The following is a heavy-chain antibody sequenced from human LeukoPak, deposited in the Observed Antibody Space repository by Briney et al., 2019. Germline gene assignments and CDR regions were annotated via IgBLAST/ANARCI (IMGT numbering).Heavy chain of an antibody. CDR2: IYPGDSDT. V-gene: IGHV5-51*01. D-gene: IGHD3-16*01. CDR1: GYSFTSYW. J-gene: IGHJ4*02. CDR3: ARRLFGGGSSYYFDY. Sequence: GESLKISCKGSGYSFTSYWIGWVRQMPGKGLEWMGIIYPGDSDTGYSPSFQGQVTISADKSISTAYLQWSSLKASDTAMYYCARRLFGGGSSYYFDYWGQGTLVTVSS.